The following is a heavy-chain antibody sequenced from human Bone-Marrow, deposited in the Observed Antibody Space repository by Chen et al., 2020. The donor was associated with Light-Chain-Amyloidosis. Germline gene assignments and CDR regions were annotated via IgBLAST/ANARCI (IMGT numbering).Heavy chain of an antibody. CDR3: ARRRDGYNFDY. CDR2: IYPDDSDA. V-gene: IGHV5-51*01. D-gene: IGHD5-12*01. J-gene: IGHJ4*02. Sequence: EVQLEQSGPEVKKPGESLKISCKGSGYTFPNYWIGWVRQMPVKGLEWMGVIYPDDSDARYSPSFAAQVTISADKSITTAYLQWRSLEASDTAMYYFARRRDGYNFDYWGQGTLVTVSS. CDR1: GYTFPNYW.